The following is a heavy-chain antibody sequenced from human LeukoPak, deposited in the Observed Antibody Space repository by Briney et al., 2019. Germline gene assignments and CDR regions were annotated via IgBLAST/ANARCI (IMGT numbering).Heavy chain of an antibody. Sequence: GGSLRLSCAASGFTFSSYSMNWVRQAPGKGLEWVSSISSSSSYIYYADSVKGRFTISRDNAKNPLYLQMNSLRAEDTAVYYCARVWMVGATPDYWGQGTLVTVSS. D-gene: IGHD1-26*01. V-gene: IGHV3-21*01. J-gene: IGHJ4*02. CDR1: GFTFSSYS. CDR2: ISSSSSYI. CDR3: ARVWMVGATPDY.